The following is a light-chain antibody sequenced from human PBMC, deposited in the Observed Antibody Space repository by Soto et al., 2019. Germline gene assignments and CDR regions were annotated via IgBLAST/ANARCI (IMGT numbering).Light chain of an antibody. CDR3: QQRSNWPGT. CDR2: GAS. CDR1: QSVSSR. J-gene: IGKJ4*02. Sequence: EIVMTHSPATLSVSPGERVTLSCRASQSVSSRLAWYHQKPGQSPRLPIYGASTRATGIPARFSGSGSGTDFTLTISSLEAKDFAVYYRQQRSNWPGTFGGGTKVDIK. V-gene: IGKV3-15*01.